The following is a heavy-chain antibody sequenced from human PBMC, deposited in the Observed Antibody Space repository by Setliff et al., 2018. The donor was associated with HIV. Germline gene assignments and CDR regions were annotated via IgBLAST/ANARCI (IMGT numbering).Heavy chain of an antibody. D-gene: IGHD3-10*01. CDR1: GFTFGDYA. CDR3: ARGRLLWSGSYYYYYMDV. J-gene: IGHJ6*03. V-gene: IGHV3-49*04. CDR2: IRSKTYGVTT. Sequence: GGSLRLSCTGSGFTFGDYAMSWVRQAPGKGLEWVGFIRSKTYGVTTEYAASVKGRFTISRDDSKNSLYLQMNSLKTEDTAVYYCARGRLLWSGSYYYYYMDVWGKGTTVTVS.